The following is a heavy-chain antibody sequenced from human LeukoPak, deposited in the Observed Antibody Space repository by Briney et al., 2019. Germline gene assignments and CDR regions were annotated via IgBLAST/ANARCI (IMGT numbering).Heavy chain of an antibody. CDR1: GFTFNNYW. CDR3: ARRGYSGSYWGDAFDI. J-gene: IGHJ3*02. V-gene: IGHV3-7*01. CDR2: IRYDGGEK. D-gene: IGHD1-26*01. Sequence: GGSLRLSCEASGFTFNNYWMSWVRQAPGKGLEWVANIRYDGGEKYYVDSVKGRFTISRDNAKNSMFLQMNSLRAEDTAVYYCARRGYSGSYWGDAFDIWGQGTMVTVSS.